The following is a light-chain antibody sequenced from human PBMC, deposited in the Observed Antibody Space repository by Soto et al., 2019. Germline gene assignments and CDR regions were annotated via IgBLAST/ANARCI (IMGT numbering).Light chain of an antibody. CDR1: QSLLHSNGYNY. Sequence: DIVMTTSPLSLPVTPGEPASISCRSSQSLLHSNGYNYLDWYLQKPGQSPQLLIYLGSNRASGVPDRFSGSGSGTDFTLKISRVEAEDVGVYYCMQALQTPLTSGGGTMADVK. J-gene: IGKJ4*01. CDR3: MQALQTPLT. CDR2: LGS. V-gene: IGKV2-28*01.